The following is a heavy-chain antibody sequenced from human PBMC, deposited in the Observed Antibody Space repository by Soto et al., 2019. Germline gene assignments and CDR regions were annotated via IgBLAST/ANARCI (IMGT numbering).Heavy chain of an antibody. CDR2: ISNDGRGK. CDR1: GFTFTTYA. Sequence: QVQLVESGGGVVQPGRSLRLSCAAPGFTFTTYAIHWVRQAPGKGLEWVAVISNDGRGKYYADSVKGRFTISRDNSKNTLYLQMNSLRSDDTAVYYCARDQCFGGGRSCYYFDFWGQGTLVTVSS. V-gene: IGHV3-30*04. CDR3: ARDQCFGGGRSCYYFDF. D-gene: IGHD2-15*01. J-gene: IGHJ4*02.